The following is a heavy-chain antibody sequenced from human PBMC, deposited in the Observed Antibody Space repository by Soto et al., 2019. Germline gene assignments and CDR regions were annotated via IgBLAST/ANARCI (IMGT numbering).Heavy chain of an antibody. CDR1: GFTFSSYG. CDR3: ASYGSRRNDAFDI. Sequence: GGSLRLSYAASGFTFSSYGMHWVRQAPGKGLEWVAVIWYDGSNKYYADSVKGRFTISRDNSKNTLYLQMNSLRAEDTAVYYCASYGSRRNDAFDIWGQGTMVTVSS. V-gene: IGHV3-33*01. J-gene: IGHJ3*02. CDR2: IWYDGSNK. D-gene: IGHD3-10*01.